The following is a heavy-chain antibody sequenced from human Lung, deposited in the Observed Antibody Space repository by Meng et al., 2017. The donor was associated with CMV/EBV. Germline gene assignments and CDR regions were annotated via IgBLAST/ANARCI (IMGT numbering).Heavy chain of an antibody. CDR3: AATALVRGVRGTYFQH. V-gene: IGHV4-59*01. D-gene: IGHD3-10*01. Sequence: ESLKISCTVPGGSISNYYWSWIRQPPGKGLEWIGYIYYTGSTNSNPSLKSRVTISIDTSKNQFSLKLISVTAADTAMYYCAATALVRGVRGTYFQHWGQGNXVNGYS. J-gene: IGHJ1*01. CDR2: IYYTGST. CDR1: GGSISNYY.